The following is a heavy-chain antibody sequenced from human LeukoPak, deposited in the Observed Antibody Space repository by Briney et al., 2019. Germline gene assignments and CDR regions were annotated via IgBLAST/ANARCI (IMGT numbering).Heavy chain of an antibody. Sequence: SVKVSCKASGGTFSSYAISWVRQAPGQGLEWMGRIIPILGIANYAQKFQGRVTITADKSTSTAYMELSSLRSEDTAVYYCAREVFRDSATFDYWGQGTPVTVSS. CDR2: IIPILGIA. CDR1: GGTFSSYA. J-gene: IGHJ4*02. CDR3: AREVFRDSATFDY. V-gene: IGHV1-69*04. D-gene: IGHD5-24*01.